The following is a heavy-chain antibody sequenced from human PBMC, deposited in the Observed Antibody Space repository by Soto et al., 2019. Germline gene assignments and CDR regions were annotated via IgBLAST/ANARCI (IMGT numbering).Heavy chain of an antibody. V-gene: IGHV3-66*01. D-gene: IGHD2-21*01. CDR2: IQSGGTT. CDR3: TRDDVHLNGDIYYGVPMDG. J-gene: IGHJ6*04. CDR1: GFSVSSKY. Sequence: EVQLVESGGDLVQPGGSLRLSCAASGFSVSSKYMSWVRQAPGKGLEWVSLIQSGGTTYYAGSVKGRFTISRDYSENTLFLQMNGLRVEDTAVYYCTRDDVHLNGDIYYGVPMDGWGKGTTVTVSA.